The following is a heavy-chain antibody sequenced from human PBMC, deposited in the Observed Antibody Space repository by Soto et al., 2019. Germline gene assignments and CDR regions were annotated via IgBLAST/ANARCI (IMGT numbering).Heavy chain of an antibody. D-gene: IGHD3-16*02. J-gene: IGHJ3*02. CDR2: IYYSGST. Sequence: QVQLQESGPGLVKPSQTLSLTCTVSGGSISSGDYYWSWIRQPPGKGLEWIGYIYYSGSTYYNPSLTSRFPISVDPSKNQFSLKLSSVTAADAAVYYCARRGGYAYVWGSYRYSAFDIWGQGTMVTVSS. CDR1: GGSISSGDYY. V-gene: IGHV4-30-4*01. CDR3: ARRGGYAYVWGSYRYSAFDI.